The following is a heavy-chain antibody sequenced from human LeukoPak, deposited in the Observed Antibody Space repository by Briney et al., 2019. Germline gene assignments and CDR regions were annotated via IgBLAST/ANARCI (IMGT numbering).Heavy chain of an antibody. D-gene: IGHD2-15*01. V-gene: IGHV3-7*01. J-gene: IGHJ4*02. CDR3: ARDQWWSDY. CDR1: GFTLSSPW. CDR2: MKQDGSEK. Sequence: PGGSLRLSCAASGFTLSSPWMSWVRQAPGKGLGWVANMKQDGSEKHYVDSVKGRFTISRDNAKNTLYLQMNSLRAEDTAVYYCARDQWWSDYWGQGTLVTVSS.